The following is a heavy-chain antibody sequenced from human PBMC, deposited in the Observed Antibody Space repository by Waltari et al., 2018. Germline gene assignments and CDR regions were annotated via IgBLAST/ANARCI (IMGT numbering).Heavy chain of an antibody. CDR2: IHYTGST. D-gene: IGHD3-3*01. Sequence: QVHLQESGPGVVAPSETLSLTCTVSNSSITVYYWTWIRAVPGRGLEWIGNIHYTGSTKYNPCLQSRVAMSVRMSKKQFSLRLSDVSGADTATYFCARGKDSTVYGQVFWIDVWGLGTRVTVSS. J-gene: IGHJ4*02. V-gene: IGHV4-59*01. CDR1: NSSITVYY. CDR3: ARGKDSTVYGQVFWIDV.